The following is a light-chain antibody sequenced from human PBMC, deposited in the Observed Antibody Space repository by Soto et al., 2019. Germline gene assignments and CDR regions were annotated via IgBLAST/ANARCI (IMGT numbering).Light chain of an antibody. CDR2: DAS. J-gene: IGKJ5*01. CDR1: QSVSSSY. V-gene: IGKV3D-20*02. Sequence: EIVLTQSPGTLSLSPGERATLSCRASQSVSSSYLAWYQQKPGQAPRLLIYDASFRATGIPARFSGSGPGTDFTLTISSLEPEDFAVYYCQLSQQRSDWPPITFGQGTRLEIK. CDR3: QLSQQRSDWPPIT.